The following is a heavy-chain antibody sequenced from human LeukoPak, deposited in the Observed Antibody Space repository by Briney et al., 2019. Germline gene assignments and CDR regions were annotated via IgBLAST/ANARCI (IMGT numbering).Heavy chain of an antibody. CDR1: GFTFSSYW. CDR3: AKSRVLSGGLDY. D-gene: IGHD2-15*01. J-gene: IGHJ4*02. V-gene: IGHV3-23*01. Sequence: PGGSLRLSCAASGFTFSSYWMSWVRQAPGKGLEWVSTISGSGGRTYYADSVKGRFTISRDNSKNTLYLQMNSLRAEDTAIYYCAKSRVLSGGLDYWDQGTLVTVSS. CDR2: ISGSGGRT.